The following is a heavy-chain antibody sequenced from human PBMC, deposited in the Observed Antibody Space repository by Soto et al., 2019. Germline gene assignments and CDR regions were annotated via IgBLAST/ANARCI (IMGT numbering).Heavy chain of an antibody. CDR3: AKGRIFYCSGGSCLGSAFDI. D-gene: IGHD2-15*01. J-gene: IGHJ3*02. CDR2: ISGSGGST. Sequence: GGPLRLSCAASGFTFSSYAMSWVRQAPGKGLEWVSAISGSGGSTYYADSVKGRFTISRDNSKNTLYLQMNSLRAEDTAVYCCAKGRIFYCSGGSCLGSAFDIWGQGTMVTVSS. CDR1: GFTFSSYA. V-gene: IGHV3-23*01.